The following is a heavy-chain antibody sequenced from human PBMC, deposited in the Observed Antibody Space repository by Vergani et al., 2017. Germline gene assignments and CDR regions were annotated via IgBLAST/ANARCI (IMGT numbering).Heavy chain of an antibody. CDR2: IYYSGST. D-gene: IGHD5-12*01. J-gene: IGHJ2*01. Sequence: QVHLQESGPGLVRPSQTLSLTCTVSGGSISSGDYYWSWIRQPPGKGLEWIGYIYYSGSTYYNPSLKSRVTISVDTSKNQFSLKLSSVTAADTAVYYCASRKVGVKWLRSFDLWGRGTLVTVSS. CDR1: GGSISSGDYY. CDR3: ASRKVGVKWLRSFDL. V-gene: IGHV4-30-4*08.